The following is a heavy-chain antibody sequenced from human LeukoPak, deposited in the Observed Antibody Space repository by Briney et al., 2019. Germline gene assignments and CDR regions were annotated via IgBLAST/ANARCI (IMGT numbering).Heavy chain of an antibody. D-gene: IGHD6-6*01. CDR1: GGSFSGYS. CDR2: INHSGST. J-gene: IGHJ4*02. Sequence: PSETLSLTCAVYGGSFSGYSWSWIRQPPGKGLEWIGEINHSGSTNYNPSLKSRVTISVDTSKNQFSLKLSSVTAADTAVYYCARAGSSSSADFDYWGQGTLVTVSS. V-gene: IGHV4-34*01. CDR3: ARAGSSSSADFDY.